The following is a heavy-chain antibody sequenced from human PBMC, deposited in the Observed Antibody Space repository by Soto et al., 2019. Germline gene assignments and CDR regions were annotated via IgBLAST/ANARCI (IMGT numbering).Heavy chain of an antibody. J-gene: IGHJ6*02. D-gene: IGHD2-2*01. CDR1: GGSISSGGYS. CDR3: ARAVPAAYYGMDV. V-gene: IGHV4-30-2*01. CDR2: IYHSGST. Sequence: SEILSLTCAVSGGSISSGGYSWSWIRQPPGKGLEWIGYIYHSGSTYYNPSLKSRVTISVDRSENQFSLKLSSVTAADTAVYYCARAVPAAYYGMDVWGQGTTVTVSS.